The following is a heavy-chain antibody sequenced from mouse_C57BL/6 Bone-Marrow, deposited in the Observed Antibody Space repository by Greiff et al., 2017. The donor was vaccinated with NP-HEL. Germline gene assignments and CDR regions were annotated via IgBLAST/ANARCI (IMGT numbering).Heavy chain of an antibody. Sequence: SGPVLVKPGASVKMSCKASGYTFTDYYMNWVKQSHGKSLEWIGVINPYNGGTSYNQKFKGKATLTVDKSSSTAYMELNSLTSEDSAVYYCAREEYDGYFDYWGRGTTLTVSS. CDR3: AREEYDGYFDY. CDR1: GYTFTDYY. V-gene: IGHV1-19*01. D-gene: IGHD2-3*01. J-gene: IGHJ2*01. CDR2: INPYNGGT.